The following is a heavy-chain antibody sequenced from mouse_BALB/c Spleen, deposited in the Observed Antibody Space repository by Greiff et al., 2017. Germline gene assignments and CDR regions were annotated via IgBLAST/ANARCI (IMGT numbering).Heavy chain of an antibody. CDR1: GFTFSSFG. CDR2: ISSGSSTI. V-gene: IGHV5-17*02. CDR3: ARWDGFYAMDY. D-gene: IGHD2-3*01. J-gene: IGHJ4*01. Sequence: EVKLMESGGGLVQPGGSRKLSCAASGFTFSSFGMHWVRQAPEKGLEWVAYISSGSSTIYYADTVKGRFTISRDNPKNTLFLQMTSLRSEDTAMYYCARWDGFYAMDYWGQGTSVTVSS.